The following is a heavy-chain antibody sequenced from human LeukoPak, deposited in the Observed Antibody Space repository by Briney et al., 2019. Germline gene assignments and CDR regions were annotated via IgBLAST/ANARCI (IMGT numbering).Heavy chain of an antibody. V-gene: IGHV4-59*08. CDR1: GDSIRSYY. CDR2: IYYTGST. CDR3: TSHGSSGHDPLS. D-gene: IGHD5-12*01. Sequence: PSETLSLTCTVSGDSIRSYYWNWIRRPPGKGLEWIGYIYYTGSTSYNPSLKRRVTISLDTSKSQFSLRLTSVTAADTAVYYCTSHGSSGHDPLSWGQGTLLTVSS. J-gene: IGHJ4*01.